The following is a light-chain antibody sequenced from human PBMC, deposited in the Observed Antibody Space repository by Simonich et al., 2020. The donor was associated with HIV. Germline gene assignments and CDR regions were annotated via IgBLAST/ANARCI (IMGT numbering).Light chain of an antibody. CDR3: QQYYSTPPT. Sequence: EIVMTQSPDSLAVSLGERATVNCRSSRSVLYSSNNKNYLAWYQQKPGQPPKLLIYWASTRESGVPDRFSASGSGTDFTLTISSRQAEDVAIYYCQQYYSTPPTFGQGTKVEIK. J-gene: IGKJ1*01. V-gene: IGKV4-1*01. CDR2: WAS. CDR1: RSVLYSSNNKNY.